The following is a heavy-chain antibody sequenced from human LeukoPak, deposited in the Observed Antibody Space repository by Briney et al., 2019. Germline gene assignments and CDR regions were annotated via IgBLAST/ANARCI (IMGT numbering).Heavy chain of an antibody. V-gene: IGHV4-34*01. D-gene: IGHD2-2*01. CDR3: ARGYCSSTSCSKDYYYGMDV. CDR2: INHSGST. Sequence: SETLSLTCAVYGGSFSGYYWSWIRQPPGKGLEWIGEINHSGSTNYNPSLKSRVTISVDTSKNQFSLKLSSVTAADTAVHYCARGYCSSTSCSKDYYYGMDVWGQGTTVTVSS. CDR1: GGSFSGYY. J-gene: IGHJ6*02.